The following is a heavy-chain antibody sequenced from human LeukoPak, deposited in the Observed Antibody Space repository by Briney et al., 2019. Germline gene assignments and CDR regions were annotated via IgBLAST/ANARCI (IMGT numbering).Heavy chain of an antibody. D-gene: IGHD6-6*01. CDR3: ARVPSIAARPGWFDP. V-gene: IGHV5-51*01. CDR2: IYPGDSDT. CDR1: GYSFTSYW. J-gene: IGHJ5*02. Sequence: GESLKISCKGSGYSFTSYWIGWVRQMPGKGLEWMGIIYPGDSDTRYSPSFQGQVTISADKSISTAYLQWSSLKASDTAMYYCARVPSIAARPGWFDPWGQGTLVTVSS.